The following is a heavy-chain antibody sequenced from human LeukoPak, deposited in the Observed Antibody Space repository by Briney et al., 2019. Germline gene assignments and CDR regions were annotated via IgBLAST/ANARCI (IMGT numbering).Heavy chain of an antibody. CDR2: IYDSGST. CDR1: GGSIRSSYYY. D-gene: IGHD5-12*01. CDR3: ARSSVWWLLTHFDY. J-gene: IGHJ4*02. V-gene: IGHV4-39*01. Sequence: SETLSLTCTVSGGSIRSSYYYWGWIRQPPGKGLEWFGSIYDSGSTYYNPSLKSRVTISVDTSKNQFSLKLSSVTAADTAVYYCARSSVWWLLTHFDYWGQGTLVTVSS.